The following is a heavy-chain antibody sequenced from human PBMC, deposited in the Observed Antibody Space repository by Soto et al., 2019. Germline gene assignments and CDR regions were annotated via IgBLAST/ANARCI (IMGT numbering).Heavy chain of an antibody. CDR1: GGSISSYY. CDR3: ASGGVDTAMVTGWFDP. V-gene: IGHV4-59*01. J-gene: IGHJ5*02. D-gene: IGHD5-18*01. CDR2: IYYSGST. Sequence: QVQLQESGPGLVKPSETLSLTCTVSGGSISSYYWSWIRQPPGKGLEWIGCIYYSGSTNYNPSLKSRVTISVDTSTTQFSLKLSSVTAADTAVYYSASGGVDTAMVTGWFDPWGQGTLVTVSS.